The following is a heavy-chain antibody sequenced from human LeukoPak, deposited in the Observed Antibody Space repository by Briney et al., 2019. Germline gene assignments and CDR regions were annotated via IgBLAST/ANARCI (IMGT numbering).Heavy chain of an antibody. D-gene: IGHD3-3*01. Sequence: PSETLSLTCSVSGASISSSGNYWSWIRQHPGKGLEWIGNMYYSGSTYYNPSLKSRLTISVDTSKNQFSLKLTSVTVADTAVYYCARANRDFWSGYYNWFDPWGQGTLDTVSS. V-gene: IGHV4-31*03. CDR3: ARANRDFWSGYYNWFDP. CDR1: GASISSSGNY. J-gene: IGHJ5*02. CDR2: MYYSGST.